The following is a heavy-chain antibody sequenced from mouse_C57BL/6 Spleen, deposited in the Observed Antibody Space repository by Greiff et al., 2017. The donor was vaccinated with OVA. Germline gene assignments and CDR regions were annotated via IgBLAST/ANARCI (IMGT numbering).Heavy chain of an antibody. CDR1: GYTFTSYW. Sequence: QVQLQQPGAELVRPGSSVKLSCKASGYTFTSYWMHWVKQRPIQGLEWIGNIDPSDSETHYNQKFKDKATLTVDKSSSTAYMQLSSLTSEDSAVYYCARPSYDYDRGYYFDYWGQGTTLTVSS. CDR2: IDPSDSET. J-gene: IGHJ2*01. CDR3: ARPSYDYDRGYYFDY. D-gene: IGHD2-4*01. V-gene: IGHV1-52*01.